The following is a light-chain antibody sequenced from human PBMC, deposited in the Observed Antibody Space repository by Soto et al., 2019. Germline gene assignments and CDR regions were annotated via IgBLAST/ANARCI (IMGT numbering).Light chain of an antibody. CDR1: SSDVGGYNY. J-gene: IGLJ1*01. Sequence: QPVLTQPLSVSGSPGQSVTISCTGTSSDVGGYNYVSWYQQHPGKAPKLMIYTVTKRPSGVPDRFSGSKSDNTASLTISGLQADDEADYYCCSYAGSSSYGFGTGTKVTVL. CDR2: TVT. CDR3: CSYAGSSSYG. V-gene: IGLV2-11*01.